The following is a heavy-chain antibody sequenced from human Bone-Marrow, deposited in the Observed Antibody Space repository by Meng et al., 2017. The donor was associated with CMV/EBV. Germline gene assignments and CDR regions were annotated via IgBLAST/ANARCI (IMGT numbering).Heavy chain of an antibody. Sequence: KVSCTASGYTFTDFYFHWVRQAPGQGLEWMRWVDPKSGVSKYTQRFQGRVTMTRDTSINTVYMEVSGLTSDDTAVYYCARDPYGPLDYWGQGTLVTVSS. D-gene: IGHD3-10*01. CDR2: VDPKSGVS. V-gene: IGHV1-2*02. J-gene: IGHJ4*02. CDR3: ARDPYGPLDY. CDR1: GYTFTDFY.